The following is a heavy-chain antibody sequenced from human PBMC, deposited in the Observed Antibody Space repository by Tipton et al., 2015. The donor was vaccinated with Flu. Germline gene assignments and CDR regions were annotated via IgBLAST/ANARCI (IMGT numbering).Heavy chain of an antibody. V-gene: IGHV4-61*01. D-gene: IGHD2-21*01. CDR2: IYYSGST. J-gene: IGHJ6*02. CDR1: GGSVSSGRYY. Sequence: LRLSCTVSGGSVSSGRYYWSWIRQPPGKGLEWIGYIYYSGSTNYNPSLKSRVTISVDTSKNQFSLKLSSVTAADTAVYYCARDQVSPHLTYGMDVWGQGTTVTVSS. CDR3: ARDQVSPHLTYGMDV.